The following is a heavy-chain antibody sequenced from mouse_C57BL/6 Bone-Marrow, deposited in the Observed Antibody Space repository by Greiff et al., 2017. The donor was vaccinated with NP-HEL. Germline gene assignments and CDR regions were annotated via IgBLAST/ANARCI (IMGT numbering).Heavy chain of an antibody. CDR2: IYPGSGST. V-gene: IGHV1-55*01. Sequence: VQLQQPGAELVKPGASVKKSCKASGYTFTSYWITWVKQRPGQGLEWIGYIYPGSGSTNYNEKFKSKATLTLDTSSSTAYMQLSSLPSDDCAVYYCHYDYYSWYFDVWGTGTTVTVSS. D-gene: IGHD2-4*01. CDR1: GYTFTSYW. CDR3: HYDYYSWYFDV. J-gene: IGHJ1*03.